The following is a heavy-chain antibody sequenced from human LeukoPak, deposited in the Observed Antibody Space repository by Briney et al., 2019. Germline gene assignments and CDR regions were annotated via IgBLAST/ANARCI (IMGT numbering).Heavy chain of an antibody. CDR2: ISHDGSNE. J-gene: IGHJ4*02. Sequence: GGSLRLSCAASGFTFSSSAMHWVRQAPGKGLEWVAFISHDGSNEYYADSVKGRFTISRDSSKNTLYLQMNSLRAEDTAVYYCAKDLYDSPFDYWGQGTLVTVSS. D-gene: IGHD3-22*01. CDR3: AKDLYDSPFDY. CDR1: GFTFSSSA. V-gene: IGHV3-30*04.